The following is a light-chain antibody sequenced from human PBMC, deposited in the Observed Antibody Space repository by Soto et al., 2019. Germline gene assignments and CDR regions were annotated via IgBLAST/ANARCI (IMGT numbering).Light chain of an antibody. V-gene: IGLV2-14*01. Sequence: QSVLTQPAFVSGFLGQSITISCTGTSSDVGGYNYVSWYQQHPGQAPKLIIYEVSSRPSGISHRFSGSKSGNTASLTISGLQAEDETDYYCSSYTSRTTLNVFGTGTKVTVL. CDR1: SSDVGGYNY. CDR2: EVS. J-gene: IGLJ1*01. CDR3: SSYTSRTTLNV.